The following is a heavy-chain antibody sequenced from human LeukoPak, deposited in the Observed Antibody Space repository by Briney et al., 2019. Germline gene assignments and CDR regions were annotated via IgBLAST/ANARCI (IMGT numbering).Heavy chain of an antibody. CDR1: GGSISSYY. J-gene: IGHJ5*02. CDR2: IYYSGST. CDR3: ARLDRCGGDCYYLDP. V-gene: IGHV4-59*08. Sequence: SETLSLTCTVSGGSISSYYWSWIRQPPGKGLEWIGYIYYSGSTNYNPSLKSRVTISVDTSKNQFSLKLSSVTAADTAVYCCARLDRCGGDCYYLDPWGQGTLVTVSS. D-gene: IGHD2-21*02.